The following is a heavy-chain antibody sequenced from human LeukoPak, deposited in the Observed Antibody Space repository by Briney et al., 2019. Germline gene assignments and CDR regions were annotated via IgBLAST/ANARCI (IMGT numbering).Heavy chain of an antibody. D-gene: IGHD6-13*01. J-gene: IGHJ5*02. CDR1: GGTFSSYA. CDR2: IIPILGIA. CDR3: ARADSSRSIFDP. Sequence: SVKVSCKASGGTFSSYAISWVRQAPGQGLEWMGRIIPILGIANYAQKFQGRVTLTADKSTSTAYMELSSLRSEDTAVYYCARADSSRSIFDPWGQGTLVTVSS. V-gene: IGHV1-69*04.